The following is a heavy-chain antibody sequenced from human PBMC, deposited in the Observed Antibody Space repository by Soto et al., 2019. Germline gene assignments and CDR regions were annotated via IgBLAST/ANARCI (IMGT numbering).Heavy chain of an antibody. D-gene: IGHD1-26*01. Sequence: ASVKVSCKASGYTFTGYYMHWVRQAPGQGLEWMGWINPNSGGTNYAQKFQGRVTMTRDTSISTAYMELSRLRSDDTAGYYCARGATSHYYYVMDVCGPGTTVTVSS. CDR1: GYTFTGYY. CDR3: ARGATSHYYYVMDV. CDR2: INPNSGGT. V-gene: IGHV1-2*02. J-gene: IGHJ6*02.